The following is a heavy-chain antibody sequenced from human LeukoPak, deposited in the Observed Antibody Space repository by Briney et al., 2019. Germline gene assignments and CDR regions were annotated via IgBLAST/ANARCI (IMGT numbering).Heavy chain of an antibody. Sequence: ASVKVSCKASGYTSTSYFMHSVRQATGQGLEWMGIINPSGGSTSYAQKFQGRVTMTRDTSTSTVYMELSSLRSEDTAVYYCARCRWFGELDYWGQGTLVTVSS. CDR1: GYTSTSYF. V-gene: IGHV1-46*01. D-gene: IGHD3-10*01. CDR2: INPSGGST. CDR3: ARCRWFGELDY. J-gene: IGHJ4*02.